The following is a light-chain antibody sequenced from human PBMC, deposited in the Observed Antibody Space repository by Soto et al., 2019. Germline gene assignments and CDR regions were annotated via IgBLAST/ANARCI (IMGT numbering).Light chain of an antibody. J-gene: IGLJ3*02. Sequence: QAVVTQEPSLTVSPGGTVTLSCGSSTGDVTAAHYASWIQQRPGHAPKPLIYDASHKHSWTPARFSGSLLGGKAALTLSGAQPEDEADYYCFLSYRGTTWVFGGGTKLTVL. CDR1: TGDVTAAHY. V-gene: IGLV7-46*01. CDR3: FLSYRGTTWV. CDR2: DAS.